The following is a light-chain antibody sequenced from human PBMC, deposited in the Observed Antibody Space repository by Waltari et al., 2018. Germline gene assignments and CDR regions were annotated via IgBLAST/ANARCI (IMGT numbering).Light chain of an antibody. Sequence: LQMTQSPSSLSASVGDKVTITCPASQHIPNFLNWYQQQPGKAPQLLIYAVSNLEPGVPSRFSGSAAGTDVTLTITSRQPEDFGTYFWQQYENLPVNFGGGTRVEV. CDR1: QHIPNF. CDR2: AVS. J-gene: IGKJ4*01. V-gene: IGKV1-33*01. CDR3: QQYENLPVN.